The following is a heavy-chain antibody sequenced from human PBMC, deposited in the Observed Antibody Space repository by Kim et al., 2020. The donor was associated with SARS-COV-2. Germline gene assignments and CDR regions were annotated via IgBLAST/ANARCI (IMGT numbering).Heavy chain of an antibody. CDR1: GYTFTSYG. CDR3: ARVKDPRYGVVTATIFDY. D-gene: IGHD2-21*02. V-gene: IGHV1-18*01. Sequence: ASVKVSCKASGYTFTSYGISWVRQAPGQGLEWMGWISAYNGNTNYAQKLQGRVTMTTDTSTSTAYMELRSLRSDDTAVYYCARVKDPRYGVVTATIFDYWGQGTLVTVSS. J-gene: IGHJ4*02. CDR2: ISAYNGNT.